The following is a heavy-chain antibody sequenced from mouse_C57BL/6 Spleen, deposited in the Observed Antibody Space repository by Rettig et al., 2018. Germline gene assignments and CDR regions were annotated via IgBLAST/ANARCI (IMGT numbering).Heavy chain of an antibody. CDR1: GYTFTEYP. J-gene: IGHJ4*01. CDR2: IYPDTGEP. V-gene: IGHV9-1*01. D-gene: IGHD2-3*01. Sequence: QIQLVQSGPELKKPGETVKISCKASGYTFTEYPMHWVKQAPGKGFKWMGMIYPDTGEPPYAEEFKGRFALPFETSASTAYLQSNNLKNEDTATYFCVRDGYYGYAMDYWGQGTSVTVSS. CDR3: VRDGYYGYAMDY.